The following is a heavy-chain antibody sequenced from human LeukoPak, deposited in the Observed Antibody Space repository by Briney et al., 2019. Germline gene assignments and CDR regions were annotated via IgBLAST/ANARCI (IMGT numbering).Heavy chain of an antibody. CDR1: GGTFSSYA. CDR3: ARDDYYDSSGYYMMDV. CDR2: IIPIFGTA. V-gene: IGHV1-69*13. Sequence: ASVKVSCKASGGTFSSYAISWVRQAPGQGLEWMGGIIPIFGTANYAQKFQGRVTITADESTSTAYMELSSLRSEDTAVYYCARDDYYDSSGYYMMDVWGKGTTVTVSS. D-gene: IGHD3-22*01. J-gene: IGHJ6*04.